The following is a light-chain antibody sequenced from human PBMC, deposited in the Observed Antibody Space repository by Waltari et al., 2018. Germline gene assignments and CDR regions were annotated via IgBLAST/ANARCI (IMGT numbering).Light chain of an antibody. J-gene: IGLJ3*02. CDR3: CLFHSGTYWV. CDR1: TGAVTSGHY. CDR2: DTT. Sequence: QAVVTQEPSLTVSPGGTVTLTCGSSTGAVTSGHYAYWVQQKPGQAPRTLIYDTTKKHSWTPARLSGSLLGGKAALTLSGAQPEDEAEYSCCLFHSGTYWVFGGGTMLTVL. V-gene: IGLV7-46*01.